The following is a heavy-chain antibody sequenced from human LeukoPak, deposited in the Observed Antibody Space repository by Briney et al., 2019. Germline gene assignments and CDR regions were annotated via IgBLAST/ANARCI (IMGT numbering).Heavy chain of an antibody. J-gene: IGHJ5*02. CDR2: INPNSGGT. Sequence: GASVKVSCKASGYTFTGYYMHWVRQAPGQGLEWMGRINPNSGGTNYAQKFQGGVTMTRDTPISTAYMELSRLRSDDTAVYYCARDGGVAVAGGSDNWFDPWGQGTLVTVSS. V-gene: IGHV1-2*06. CDR1: GYTFTGYY. CDR3: ARDGGVAVAGGSDNWFDP. D-gene: IGHD6-19*01.